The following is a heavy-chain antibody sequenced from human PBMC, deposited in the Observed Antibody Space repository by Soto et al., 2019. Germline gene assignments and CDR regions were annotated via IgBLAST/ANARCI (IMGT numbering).Heavy chain of an antibody. CDR1: GYTFTSYG. V-gene: IGHV1-18*01. Sequence: ASVKVSCKASGYTFTSYGISWVRQAPGQGLEWMGWISAYNGNTNYAQKLQGRVTMTTDTSTSTAYMELRSLRSDDTAVYYCARDWSATVTTALDYWGQGTLVTVSS. D-gene: IGHD4-17*01. CDR2: ISAYNGNT. CDR3: ARDWSATVTTALDY. J-gene: IGHJ4*02.